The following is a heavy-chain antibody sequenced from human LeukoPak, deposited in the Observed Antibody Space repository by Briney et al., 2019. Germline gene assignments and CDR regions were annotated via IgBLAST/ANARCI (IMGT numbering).Heavy chain of an antibody. V-gene: IGHV3-9*01. J-gene: IGHJ3*02. CDR3: ARDLDAFDI. CDR1: GFTFDDYA. CDR2: ISWNSGSI. Sequence: GGSLRLSCAASGFTFDDYAMHWVRQAPGKGLEWVSGISWNSGSIGYADSVKGRSTISRDNAKNSLYLQMNSLRAEDTAVYYCARDLDAFDIWGQGSMVTVSS.